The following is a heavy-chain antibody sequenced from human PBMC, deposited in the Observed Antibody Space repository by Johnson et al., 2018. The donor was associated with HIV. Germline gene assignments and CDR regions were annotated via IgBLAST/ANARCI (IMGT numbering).Heavy chain of an antibody. CDR1: GFTFSSNY. J-gene: IGHJ3*02. D-gene: IGHD6-19*01. Sequence: VESGGGVVQPGRSLRLSCAASGFTFSSNYMSWVRQAPGKGLEWVSVIFTVGDVYYADSVKGRLSISRDNSKNFLYLQMNSLRPEDTAVYYCAKGIEAGWQVDAVDIWGQGTMVTVSS. CDR3: AKGIEAGWQVDAVDI. CDR2: IFTVGDV. V-gene: IGHV3-66*02.